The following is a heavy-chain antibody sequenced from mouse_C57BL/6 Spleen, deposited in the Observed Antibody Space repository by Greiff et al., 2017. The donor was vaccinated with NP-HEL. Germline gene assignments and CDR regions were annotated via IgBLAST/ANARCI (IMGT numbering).Heavy chain of an antibody. V-gene: IGHV1-72*01. D-gene: IGHD2-1*01. CDR1: GYTFTSYW. CDR2: IDPTNGGT. J-gene: IGHJ4*01. CDR3: ASLLYYASAYYAMDY. Sequence: VKLQQPGAELVKPGASVKLSCKASGYTFTSYWMHWVKQRPGRGLEWIGRIDPTNGGTKYNEKFKGKATLTVDKPSSPAYMQLSSLTSEDCAISYYASLLYYASAYYAMDYWGQGTSVTVSS.